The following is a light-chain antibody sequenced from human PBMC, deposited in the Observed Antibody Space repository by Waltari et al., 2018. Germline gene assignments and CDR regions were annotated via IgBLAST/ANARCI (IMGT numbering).Light chain of an antibody. CDR2: DAS. CDR1: QSVGSY. CDR3: QQRSNWPPT. J-gene: IGKJ2*01. Sequence: ETVLTQSPATLSLSPGERATLSCRASQSVGSYLAWYQLKPGQAPRLLIYDASNRATGIPARFSGSGSGSDFTLTISSLEPEDFAVYYCQQRSNWPPTFGQGTKLEI. V-gene: IGKV3-11*01.